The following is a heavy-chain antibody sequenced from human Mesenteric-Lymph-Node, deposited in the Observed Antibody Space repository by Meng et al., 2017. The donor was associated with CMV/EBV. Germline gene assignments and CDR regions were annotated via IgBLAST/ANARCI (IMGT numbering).Heavy chain of an antibody. D-gene: IGHD4-17*01. CDR2: ISGSSNTI. CDR1: GFAMRDYY. V-gene: IGHV3-11*01. CDR3: VRAEYGDYAGY. Sequence: GGSLRLSCATSGFAMRDYYLAWIRQAPGKGLEWISYISGSSNTIYYADSVKGRFTTSRDNAMRSLNLQMNSLRAEDTAVYYCVRAEYGDYAGYWGQGTLVTVSS. J-gene: IGHJ4*02.